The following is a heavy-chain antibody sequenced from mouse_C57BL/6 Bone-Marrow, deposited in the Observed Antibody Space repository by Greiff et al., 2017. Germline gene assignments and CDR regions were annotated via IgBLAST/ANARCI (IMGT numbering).Heavy chain of an antibody. CDR3: ASGRVFGKGYWYFDV. J-gene: IGHJ1*03. CDR2: INPYNGGT. V-gene: IGHV1-19*01. D-gene: IGHD3-1*01. CDR1: GYTFTDYY. Sequence: EVQLQQSGPVLVKPGASVKMSCKASGYTFTDYYMNWVKQSHGKSLEWIGVINPYNGGTSYNQKFKGKATLTVDKSSSTAYMELNSLTSEDSAVYYCASGRVFGKGYWYFDVWGTGTTVTVSS.